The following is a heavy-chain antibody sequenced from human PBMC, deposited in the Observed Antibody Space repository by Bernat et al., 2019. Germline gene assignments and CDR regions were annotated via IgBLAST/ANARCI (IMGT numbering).Heavy chain of an antibody. V-gene: IGHV3-9*01. CDR2: ISWNSGSI. CDR1: GFTFDDYS. D-gene: IGHD6-13*01. J-gene: IGHJ4*02. Sequence: EVQLVESGGGLVQPGRSLRLSCAASGFTFDDYSMHWVRQAPGKGLAWVSGISWNSGSIGYADSVKGRFTISRDNAKNSLYLQMNSLRAEDTALYYCAKRRERGGYRHFDYWGQGTLVTVSS. CDR3: AKRRERGGYRHFDY.